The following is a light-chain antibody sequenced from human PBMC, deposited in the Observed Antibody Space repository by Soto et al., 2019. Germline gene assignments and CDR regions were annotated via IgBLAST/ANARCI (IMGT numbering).Light chain of an antibody. Sequence: DIQMTHSPSTLSASVGDRVTITCRASESIGRWLAWYQQKPGRAPKLLMYQASTLESGVPSRFSGSGSGTEFTLTISSLQPDDFETYYCQQYNSFPYTFGQGTKVDI. CDR2: QAS. J-gene: IGKJ2*01. V-gene: IGKV1-5*03. CDR3: QQYNSFPYT. CDR1: ESIGRW.